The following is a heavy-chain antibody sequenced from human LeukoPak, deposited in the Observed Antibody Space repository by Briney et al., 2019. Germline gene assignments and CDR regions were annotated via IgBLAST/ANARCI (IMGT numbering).Heavy chain of an antibody. D-gene: IGHD2-15*01. CDR3: ANGWSPDY. J-gene: IGHJ4*02. CDR2: ISGSGGST. CDR1: GFTFSSYA. V-gene: IGHV3-23*01. Sequence: LGGSLRLSCAASGFTFSSYAMSWVRQAPGKGLEWVSGISGSGGSTYYADSVKGRFTIFRDNSKNTLYLQMNSLRAEDTAVYHCANGWSPDYGGRGTLVTVSS.